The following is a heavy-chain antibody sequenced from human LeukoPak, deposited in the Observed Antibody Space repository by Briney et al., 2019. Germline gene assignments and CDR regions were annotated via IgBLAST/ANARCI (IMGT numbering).Heavy chain of an antibody. CDR2: INHSGST. Sequence: SETLSLTCAVYGGSLSGYYWSWIRQPPGKGLEWIGEINHSGSTNYNPSFKSRVTISVDTSKNQFSLKLRSVTAADTAVYYCARGYYYDSSGYYSAAYYFDYWGQGTLVTVSS. CDR3: ARGYYYDSSGYYSAAYYFDY. CDR1: GGSLSGYY. D-gene: IGHD3-22*01. V-gene: IGHV4-34*01. J-gene: IGHJ4*02.